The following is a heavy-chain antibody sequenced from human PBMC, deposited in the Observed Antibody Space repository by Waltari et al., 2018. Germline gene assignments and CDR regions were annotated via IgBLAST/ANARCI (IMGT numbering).Heavy chain of an antibody. CDR1: GGSISSYY. CDR3: ARVFIGYYYYYMDV. V-gene: IGHV4-59*12. J-gene: IGHJ6*03. CDR2: IYYSGST. Sequence: QVQLQESGSGLVKPSETLSLTCTVSGGSISSYYWSWIRQPPGKGLEWIGYIYYSGSTNYNPSLKSRVTISVDTSKNQFSLKLSSVTAADTAVYYCARVFIGYYYYYMDVWGKGTTVTVSS.